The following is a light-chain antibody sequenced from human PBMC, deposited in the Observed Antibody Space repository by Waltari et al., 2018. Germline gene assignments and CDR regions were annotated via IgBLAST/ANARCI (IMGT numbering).Light chain of an antibody. CDR1: SSDVGRYDR. CDR2: EDS. Sequence: QSALTQPASVSGSPGQSITISCTGTSSDVGRYDRGSWYQQHPDKAPKLLVFEDSKWPSGVSNRFSGSKSGNTASLTISGLQAEDEADYYCCSYADSRTWVFGGGTRLTVL. V-gene: IGLV2-23*01. J-gene: IGLJ3*02. CDR3: CSYADSRTWV.